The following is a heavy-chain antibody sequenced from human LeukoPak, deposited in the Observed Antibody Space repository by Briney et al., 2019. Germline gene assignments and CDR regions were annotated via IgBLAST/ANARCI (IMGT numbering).Heavy chain of an antibody. V-gene: IGHV3-30*02. CDR2: IRYDGSNK. J-gene: IGHJ6*03. CDR1: GFTFSSYG. D-gene: IGHD3-10*02. Sequence: GGSLRLSCAASGFTFSSYGMHWVRQAPGKGLEWVAFIRYDGSNKYYADSVKGRFTISRDNSKNTLYLQMNSLRAEDTAVYYCAKVSKLFGSDSIFYYYYMDVWGKGTTVTVSS. CDR3: AKVSKLFGSDSIFYYYYMDV.